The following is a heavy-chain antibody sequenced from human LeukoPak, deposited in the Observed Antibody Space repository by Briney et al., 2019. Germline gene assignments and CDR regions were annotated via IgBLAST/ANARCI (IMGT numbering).Heavy chain of an antibody. CDR3: AVGYSSSGDY. CDR1: GFTVSSNY. D-gene: IGHD6-13*01. Sequence: HPGGSLRLSCAASGFTVSSNYMSWVRQAPGKGLEWVSVIYSGGRIYYADSVKGRFTISRDNSKNTLYLQMNSLRAEDTAVYYCAVGYSSSGDYWGQGTLVTVSS. CDR2: IYSGGRI. V-gene: IGHV3-66*01. J-gene: IGHJ4*02.